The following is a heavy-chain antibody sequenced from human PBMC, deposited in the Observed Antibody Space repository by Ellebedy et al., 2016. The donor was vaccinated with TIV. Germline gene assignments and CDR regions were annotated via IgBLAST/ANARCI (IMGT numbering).Heavy chain of an antibody. V-gene: IGHV2-5*02. CDR1: GFSLSTSGVG. J-gene: IGHJ6*03. D-gene: IGHD2-2*01. Sequence: SGPTLVKPTQTLTLTCTFSGFSLSTSGVGVGWIRQPPGKALEWLALIYWDDDKRYSPSLKSRLTITKDTSKNQVVLTMTNMDPVDTATYYCAHSRDSCSSTSCYAPSYYYYMDVWGKGTTVTVSS. CDR2: IYWDDDK. CDR3: AHSRDSCSSTSCYAPSYYYYMDV.